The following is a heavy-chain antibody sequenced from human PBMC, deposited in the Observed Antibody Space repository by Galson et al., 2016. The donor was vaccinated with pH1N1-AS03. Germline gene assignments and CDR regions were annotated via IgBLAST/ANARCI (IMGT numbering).Heavy chain of an antibody. CDR1: GYSISSGYY. Sequence: ATLSLTCAVSGYSISSGYYWGWIRQPPGKGLEWIGSIYHSGSTYYNPSLMSRVTISVDTSKNRFSLKVTSVTAADTAVYYCARVGKYFDFWSGYSDFDYWGQGTLVTVSS. D-gene: IGHD3-3*01. V-gene: IGHV4-38-2*01. CDR3: ARVGKYFDFWSGYSDFDY. CDR2: IYHSGST. J-gene: IGHJ4*02.